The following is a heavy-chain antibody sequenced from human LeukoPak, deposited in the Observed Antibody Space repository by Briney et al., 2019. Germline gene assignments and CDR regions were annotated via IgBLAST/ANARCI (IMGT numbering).Heavy chain of an antibody. J-gene: IGHJ4*02. Sequence: ASVKVSCKASGYTFTSYGITWVRQAPGQGLEWMGWISTYNGNTNSAQRLQGRVTMTTDTSTNTAYMELRSLTSDDTAVYYCAREHSSGWSRLGDYWGQGTLVTVSS. V-gene: IGHV1-18*01. D-gene: IGHD6-19*01. CDR2: ISTYNGNT. CDR1: GYTFTSYG. CDR3: AREHSSGWSRLGDY.